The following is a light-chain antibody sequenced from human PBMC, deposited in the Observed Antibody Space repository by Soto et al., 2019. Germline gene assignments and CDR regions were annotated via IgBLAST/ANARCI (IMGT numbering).Light chain of an antibody. CDR1: QSVRSSD. J-gene: IGKJ1*01. V-gene: IGKV3-20*01. Sequence: EIVLTQSPGTLSLFPGERATLSCRASQSVRSSDLAWYQQRPGQAPRLLIFGASSRATGIPDRFSGSESGTDFTLTISRLEPEDFALYFCQHYGRPPMTFGQGTKVEI. CDR2: GAS. CDR3: QHYGRPPMT.